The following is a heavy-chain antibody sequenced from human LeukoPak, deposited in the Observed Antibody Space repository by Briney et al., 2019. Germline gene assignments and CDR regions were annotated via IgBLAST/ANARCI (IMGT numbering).Heavy chain of an antibody. CDR3: AKDPERYYYGSGSYGLDY. Sequence: GGSLRLSCAASGFTFSSYWMHWVRQAPGKGLVWVSRINSDGSSTSYADSVKGRFTISRDNAKNTLYLQMNSLRAEDTAVYYCAKDPERYYYGSGSYGLDYWGQGTLVTVSS. CDR1: GFTFSSYW. CDR2: INSDGSST. J-gene: IGHJ4*02. V-gene: IGHV3-74*01. D-gene: IGHD3-10*01.